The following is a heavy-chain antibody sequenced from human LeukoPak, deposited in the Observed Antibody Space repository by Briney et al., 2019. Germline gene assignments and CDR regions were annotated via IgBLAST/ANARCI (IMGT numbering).Heavy chain of an antibody. D-gene: IGHD2-2*01. CDR3: AKGRDKYQLLSKNWFDP. J-gene: IGHJ5*02. Sequence: GRSLRLSCAASGFTFDDYAMHWVRQAPGKGLEWVSCISWNSSSIGYAASVKGRFTISRDTAKNSLYLQMNSLRAEDTALYYCAKGRDKYQLLSKNWFDPWGQGTLVTVSS. V-gene: IGHV3-9*01. CDR2: ISWNSSSI. CDR1: GFTFDDYA.